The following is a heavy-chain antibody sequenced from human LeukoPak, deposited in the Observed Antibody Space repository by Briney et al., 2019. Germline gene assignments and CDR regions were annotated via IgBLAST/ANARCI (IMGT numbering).Heavy chain of an antibody. J-gene: IGHJ4*02. Sequence: SETLSLTCTVSGGSISSYYWSWIRQPPGKGLEWIGYIYYSGSTNYNPSLKSRVTISVDTSKNQFSLKLSSVTAADTAVYYCAREPNSIDPYYFDYWGQGTLVTVSS. CDR3: AREPNSIDPYYFDY. V-gene: IGHV4-59*01. CDR2: IYYSGST. CDR1: GGSISSYY. D-gene: IGHD4-11*01.